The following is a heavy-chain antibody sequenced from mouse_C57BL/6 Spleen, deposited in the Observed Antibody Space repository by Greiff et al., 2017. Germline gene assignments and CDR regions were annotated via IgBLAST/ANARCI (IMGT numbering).Heavy chain of an antibody. CDR1: GYSITSGYY. CDR2: ISYDGSN. J-gene: IGHJ2*01. CDR3: AGNVPTQEYYFDY. D-gene: IGHD5-1*01. Sequence: EVKLMESGPGLVKPSQSLSLTCSVTGYSITSGYYWNWIRQFPGNKLEWMGYISYDGSNNYNPSLKNRISITRDTSKNQFFLKLNSVTTEDTATYYCAGNVPTQEYYFDYWGQGTTLTVSS. V-gene: IGHV3-6*01.